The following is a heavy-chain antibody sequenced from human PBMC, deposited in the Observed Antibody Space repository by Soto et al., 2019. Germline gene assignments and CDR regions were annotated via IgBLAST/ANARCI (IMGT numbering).Heavy chain of an antibody. J-gene: IGHJ4*02. V-gene: IGHV3-53*01. D-gene: IGHD3-22*01. CDR2: LYDVDGT. CDR1: GLTVSGKKY. CDR3: AREGVHNYNEYYFDY. Sequence: DVQLVESGGGLIQPGGSLRLSCAAFGLTVSGKKYLAWVRQAPGRGLEWVSALYDVDGTYYADSVKGRFTTSGDSSKTIVYLQMNSLTAEDTAVYYCAREGVHNYNEYYFDYWGQGTLVTVSS.